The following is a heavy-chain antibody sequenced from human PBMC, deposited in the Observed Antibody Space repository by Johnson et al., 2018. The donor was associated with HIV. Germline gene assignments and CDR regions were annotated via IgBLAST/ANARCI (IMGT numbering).Heavy chain of an antibody. Sequence: QVQLVESGGALVKAGGSLRLSCAASGSTFSDYYMSWIRQAPGKGLEWVSYISGSGGTIYYADSVKGRFTISRDNSKNTVSLQMNKLRAEDTAVYFCASQVRGLRLGVDAFDIWGQGTMVTVSS. V-gene: IGHV3-11*01. J-gene: IGHJ3*02. CDR3: ASQVRGLRLGVDAFDI. CDR1: GSTFSDYY. CDR2: ISGSGGTI. D-gene: IGHD3-16*01.